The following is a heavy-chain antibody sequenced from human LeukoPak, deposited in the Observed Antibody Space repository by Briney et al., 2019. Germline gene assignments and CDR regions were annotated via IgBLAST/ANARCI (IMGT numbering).Heavy chain of an antibody. J-gene: IGHJ4*02. CDR3: ARGAMFRGTAYSPGE. Sequence: SQTLSLTCTVSGGSINTGDFYWSWIRQPPGKGLEWIGYIYYSGSTSYSPSPKSRVTISLDTSKNQFSLKLTSVTAADTAVYYCARGAMFRGTAYSPGEWGQGTLVTVSS. D-gene: IGHD3-10*01. V-gene: IGHV4-30-4*01. CDR2: IYYSGST. CDR1: GGSINTGDFY.